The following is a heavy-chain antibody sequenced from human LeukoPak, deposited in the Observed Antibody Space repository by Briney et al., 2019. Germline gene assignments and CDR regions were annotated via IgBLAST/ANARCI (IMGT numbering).Heavy chain of an antibody. CDR3: ARDGSDYGDPV. V-gene: IGHV1-69*04. J-gene: IGHJ4*02. CDR2: IIPNLGIA. CDR1: GGTFSSYA. Sequence: ASVKVSCKASGGTFSSYAISWMRQAPGQGLEWMGRIIPNLGIANYAQKFQGRVTITADKSTSTAYMELSSLRSEDTAVYYCARDGSDYGDPVWGQGTLVTVSS. D-gene: IGHD4-17*01.